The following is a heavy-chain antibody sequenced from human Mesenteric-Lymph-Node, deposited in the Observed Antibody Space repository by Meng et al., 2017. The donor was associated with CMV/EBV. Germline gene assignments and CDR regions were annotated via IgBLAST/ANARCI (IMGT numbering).Heavy chain of an antibody. CDR3: ARHQRWLKSEGGFNY. V-gene: IGHV4-34*01. J-gene: IGHJ4*02. D-gene: IGHD4-23*01. CDR2: INHSGST. Sequence: QVQQQRGGSGLLKPSGPLSLTWPVDGGAFSGYYWSWIRQPPGKGLEWIGEINHSGSTNYNPSLKSRVTISVDTSKNQFSLKLSSVTAADTAVYYCARHQRWLKSEGGFNYWGQGTLVTVSS. CDR1: GGAFSGYY.